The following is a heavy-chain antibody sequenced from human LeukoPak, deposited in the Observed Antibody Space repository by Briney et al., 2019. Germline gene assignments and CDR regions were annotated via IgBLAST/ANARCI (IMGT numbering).Heavy chain of an antibody. V-gene: IGHV4-59*08. CDR3: ARNVGWYSHDS. CDR2: IYGSGST. J-gene: IGHJ4*02. Sequence: KTSETLSLTCTVSGDSLSSHYWSWIRQPPGKGLEWIGYIYGSGSTHYDPPLRSRGTISEDTSKNQFSLKLTSVSAADTAVYYCARNVGWYSHDSWGQGTLVTVSS. CDR1: GDSLSSHY. D-gene: IGHD6-19*01.